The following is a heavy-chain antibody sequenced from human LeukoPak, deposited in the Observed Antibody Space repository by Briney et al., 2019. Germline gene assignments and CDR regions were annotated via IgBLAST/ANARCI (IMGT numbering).Heavy chain of an antibody. J-gene: IGHJ4*02. V-gene: IGHV4-39*01. CDR1: GGSISSSSYY. D-gene: IGHD2-15*01. Sequence: SETPSLTCTVSGGSISSSSYYWGWIRQPPGKGLEWIGSIYYSGSTYYNPSLKSRVTISVDTSKNQFSLKLSSVTAADTAVYYCAKLRRDCSGGSCYSRLAYYFDYWGQGTLVTVSS. CDR3: AKLRRDCSGGSCYSRLAYYFDY. CDR2: IYYSGST.